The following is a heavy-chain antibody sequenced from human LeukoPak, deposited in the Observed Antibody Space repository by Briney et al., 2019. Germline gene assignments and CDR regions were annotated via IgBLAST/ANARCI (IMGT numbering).Heavy chain of an antibody. Sequence: GGSLRLSCVVSGFTFSDYAMSWVRQAPEKGLDWVSVISGSAHKIRYADSVKGRFTISRDNSENTVYLQMNNLRAEDTALYYCAGRPTGYSSGYVYWGQGALVTVSS. V-gene: IGHV3-23*01. CDR2: ISGSAHKI. D-gene: IGHD5-18*01. CDR3: AGRPTGYSSGYVY. J-gene: IGHJ4*02. CDR1: GFTFSDYA.